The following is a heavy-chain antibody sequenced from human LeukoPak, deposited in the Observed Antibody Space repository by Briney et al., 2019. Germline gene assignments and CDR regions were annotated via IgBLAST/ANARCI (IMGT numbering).Heavy chain of an antibody. V-gene: IGHV3-7*01. CDR2: IKPDGGEA. CDR1: GFTFSSYW. Sequence: GGSLRFSCAASGFTFSSYWMNWVRQAPGKGLEWVANIKPDGGEAYYLDSVKGRFTISRDNAKSSLYLQMNSLRAEDTAVYYCAREVSRDGYNYYFDYWGQGTLVTVSS. D-gene: IGHD5-24*01. J-gene: IGHJ4*02. CDR3: AREVSRDGYNYYFDY.